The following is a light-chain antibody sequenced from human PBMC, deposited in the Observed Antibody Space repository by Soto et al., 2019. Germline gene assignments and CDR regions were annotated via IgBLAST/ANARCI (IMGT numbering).Light chain of an antibody. CDR2: GAS. Sequence: EIVMTQSPATLSVSPGERATLSCRASQSVSSNLAWYQQKPGQAPRLLMYGASTRATGIPARFSGSGSGTDFTLTISSLQSEDFALYYCQQYNNWPPLTFGGGTKV. J-gene: IGKJ4*01. CDR1: QSVSSN. V-gene: IGKV3-15*01. CDR3: QQYNNWPPLT.